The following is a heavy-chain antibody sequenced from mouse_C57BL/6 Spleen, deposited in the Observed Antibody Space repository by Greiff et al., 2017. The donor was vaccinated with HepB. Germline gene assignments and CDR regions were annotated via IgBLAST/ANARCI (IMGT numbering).Heavy chain of an antibody. CDR3: ARSDDGYHWYFDV. CDR2: IDPSDSYT. Sequence: QVQLQQPGAELVMPGASVKLSCKASGYTFTSYWMHWVNQRPGQGLEWIGEIDPSDSYTNYNQKFKGKSTLTVDKSSSTAYMQLSSLTSEDSAVYYCARSDDGYHWYFDVWGTGTTVTVSS. V-gene: IGHV1-69*01. J-gene: IGHJ1*03. CDR1: GYTFTSYW. D-gene: IGHD2-3*01.